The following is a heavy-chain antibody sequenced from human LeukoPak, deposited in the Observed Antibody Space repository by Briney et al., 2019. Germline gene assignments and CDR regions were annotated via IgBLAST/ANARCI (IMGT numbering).Heavy chain of an antibody. Sequence: GGSLRLSCAASGFTFSDYYMSWIRQAPGKGLEWVSYISSSGSTIYYADSVKGRFTISRDNAKNPLYLQMNSLRAEDTAVYYCARDVRVAARLFGYYYGMDVWGQGTTVTVSS. CDR2: ISSSGSTI. D-gene: IGHD6-6*01. CDR1: GFTFSDYY. CDR3: ARDVRVAARLFGYYYGMDV. V-gene: IGHV3-11*01. J-gene: IGHJ6*02.